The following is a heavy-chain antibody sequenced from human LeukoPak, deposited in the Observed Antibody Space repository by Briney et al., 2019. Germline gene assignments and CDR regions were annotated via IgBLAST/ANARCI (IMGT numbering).Heavy chain of an antibody. CDR2: INPNSGGT. CDR1: GYTFTGYY. J-gene: IGHJ5*02. Sequence: GASVKVSCKASGYTFTGYYMHWVRQAPGQGLEWMGRINPNSGGTNYAQKFQGRVTMTRDTSISTAYMELSRLRSDDTAVYYCARGDKASTRANWFDPWGQGTLVTVSS. V-gene: IGHV1-2*06. CDR3: ARGDKASTRANWFDP. D-gene: IGHD2-2*01.